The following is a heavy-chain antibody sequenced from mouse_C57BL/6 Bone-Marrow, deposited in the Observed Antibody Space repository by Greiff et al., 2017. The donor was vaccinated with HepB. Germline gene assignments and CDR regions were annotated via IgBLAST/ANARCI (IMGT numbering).Heavy chain of an antibody. D-gene: IGHD1-1*01. Sequence: VQLQQSGAELVRPGASFKLSCTASGFNIKDDYMHWVKQRPEQGLEWIGWIDPENGDTEYASKFQGKATITADTSSNTAYLQLSSLTSEDTAVYYCTTNYGSSYYAMDYWGQGTSVTVSS. CDR2: IDPENGDT. CDR3: TTNYGSSYYAMDY. CDR1: GFNIKDDY. J-gene: IGHJ4*01. V-gene: IGHV14-4*01.